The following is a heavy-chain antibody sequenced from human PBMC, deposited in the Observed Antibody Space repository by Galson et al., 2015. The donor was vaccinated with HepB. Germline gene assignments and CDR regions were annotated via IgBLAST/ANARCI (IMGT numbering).Heavy chain of an antibody. Sequence: SLRLSCAASGFSFSTYWMHWVRQAPGKGLVWVSRINSDGSIRSYGDSVEGRFTISRDNAKNTLYLQMNSLRVDDTAVYYCARWGGCSSSSCFLWGQGTLVTVSS. D-gene: IGHD2-2*01. J-gene: IGHJ4*02. CDR3: ARWGGCSSSSCFL. CDR2: INSDGSIR. V-gene: IGHV3-74*01. CDR1: GFSFSTYW.